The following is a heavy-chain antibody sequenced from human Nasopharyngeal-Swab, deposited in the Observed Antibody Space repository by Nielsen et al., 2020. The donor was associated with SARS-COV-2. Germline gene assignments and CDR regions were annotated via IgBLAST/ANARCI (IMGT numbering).Heavy chain of an antibody. CDR2: ISSSSSYI. Sequence: GESLKISCAASGFTFSSYSMNWVSQAPGKGLEWVSSISSSSSYIYYADSVKGRFTISRDNAKNSLYLQMNSLRAEDTAVYYCARDQSGSYHKAFDIWGQGTMVTVSS. J-gene: IGHJ3*02. CDR3: ARDQSGSYHKAFDI. CDR1: GFTFSSYS. V-gene: IGHV3-21*01. D-gene: IGHD1-26*01.